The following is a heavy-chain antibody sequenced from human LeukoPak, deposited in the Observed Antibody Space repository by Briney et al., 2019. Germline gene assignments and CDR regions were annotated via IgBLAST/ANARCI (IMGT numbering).Heavy chain of an antibody. D-gene: IGHD1-7*01. Sequence: SETLSLTCAVYGGSFSGYYWSWIRQPPGKGLEWIGEINYSGYTNYNPSLKRRVTISVDTSKSQFSLKLTSVTAADTAVYYCARDGGTHDGLDIRGQGTMVTVSS. CDR1: GGSFSGYY. CDR2: INYSGYT. CDR3: ARDGGTHDGLDI. V-gene: IGHV4-34*01. J-gene: IGHJ3*02.